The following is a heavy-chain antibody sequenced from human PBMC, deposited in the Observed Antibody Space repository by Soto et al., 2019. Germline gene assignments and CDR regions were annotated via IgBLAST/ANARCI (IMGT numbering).Heavy chain of an antibody. CDR1: GGSISSYY. CDR2: IYYSGST. J-gene: IGHJ4*02. CDR3: ARDRVDCSSTSCYPRFDY. V-gene: IGHV4-59*01. D-gene: IGHD2-2*01. Sequence: SETLSLTCTVSGGSISSYYWSWIRQPPGKGLEWIGYIYYSGSTNYNPSLKSRVTISVDTSKNQFSLKLSSVTAADTAVYYCARDRVDCSSTSCYPRFDYWGQGTLVTVS.